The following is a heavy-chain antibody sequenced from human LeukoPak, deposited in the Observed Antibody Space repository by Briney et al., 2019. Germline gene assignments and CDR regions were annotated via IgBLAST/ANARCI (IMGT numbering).Heavy chain of an antibody. CDR2: ISGSGGST. V-gene: IGHV3-23*01. J-gene: IGHJ4*02. Sequence: GGSLRLSCAASGFTFSSYAMSWVRQAPGKGLEWVSAISGSGGSTYYADSVKGRFTISRDNSKNTLYLQMNSLRAEDTAVYYFAESGRGSYYPPPRNWGQGTLVTVSS. CDR3: AESGRGSYYPPPRN. CDR1: GFTFSSYA. D-gene: IGHD1-26*01.